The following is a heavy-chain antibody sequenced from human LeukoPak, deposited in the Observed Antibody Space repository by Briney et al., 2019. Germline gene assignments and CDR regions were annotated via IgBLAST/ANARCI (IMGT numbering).Heavy chain of an antibody. D-gene: IGHD2-2*01. V-gene: IGHV3-23*01. J-gene: IGHJ4*02. CDR2: ISGSGGST. CDR3: AKSNHDVPAAIDY. Sequence: PGGSLRLSCAASGFTFSSYAMSWVRQAPGRGLEWVSAISGSGGSTYYADSVKGRFTISRDNSKNTLYLQMNSLRAEDTAVYYCAKSNHDVPAAIDYWGQGTLVTVSS. CDR1: GFTFSSYA.